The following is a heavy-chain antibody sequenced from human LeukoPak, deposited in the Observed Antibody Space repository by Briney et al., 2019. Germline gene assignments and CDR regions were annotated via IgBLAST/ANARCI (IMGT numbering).Heavy chain of an antibody. CDR2: TYYSGST. V-gene: IGHV4-59*08. Sequence: SETLSLTCTVSGGCISSYYWSWIRQPPGKGLELIGYTYYSGSTNYNPSLKSRVTISVDTSKNQFSLKLSSVTAADTAVYYCARLSRWFGNFYYGMDVWGQGTAVTVSS. CDR1: GGCISSYY. CDR3: ARLSRWFGNFYYGMDV. D-gene: IGHD3-10*01. J-gene: IGHJ6*02.